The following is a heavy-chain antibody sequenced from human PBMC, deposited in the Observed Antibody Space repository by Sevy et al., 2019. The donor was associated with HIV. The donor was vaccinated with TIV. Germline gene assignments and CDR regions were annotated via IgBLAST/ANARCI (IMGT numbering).Heavy chain of an antibody. Sequence: SETLSLTCTVSGGSISSYYWSWIRQPAGKGLEWIGRIYTSGSTNYNPSLKSRVTMSVDTSKNQFSLKLGSVTAADTAVYYCARHSVAMXVVXYAXXIWGQGTMVTVSS. V-gene: IGHV4-4*07. CDR3: ARHSVAMXVVXYAXXI. CDR2: IYTSGST. CDR1: GGSISSYY. J-gene: IGHJ3*02. D-gene: IGHD3-22*01.